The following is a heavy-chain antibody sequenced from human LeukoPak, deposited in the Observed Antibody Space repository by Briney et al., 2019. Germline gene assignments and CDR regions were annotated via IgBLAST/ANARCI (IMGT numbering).Heavy chain of an antibody. J-gene: IGHJ4*02. CDR3: ARTAYYDSSGRDY. D-gene: IGHD3-22*01. CDR2: INHSGST. V-gene: IGHV4-34*01. CDR1: GGSFSGYY. Sequence: SETLSLTCAVYGGSFSGYYWSWIRQPPGEGLEWIGEINHSGSTNYNPSLKSRVTISVDTSKNQFSLKLSSVAAADTAVYYCARTAYYDSSGRDYWGQGTPVTVSS.